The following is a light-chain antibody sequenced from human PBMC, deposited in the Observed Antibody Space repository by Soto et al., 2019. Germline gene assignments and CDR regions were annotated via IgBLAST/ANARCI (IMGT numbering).Light chain of an antibody. CDR3: QKYNSYLWT. CDR1: QSISGW. CDR2: DAS. J-gene: IGKJ1*01. V-gene: IGKV1-5*01. Sequence: DIQMTQSPTTLSASVGDRITITCRASQSISGWLAWYQQKPGKAPKLLIYDASSLESGVPSRFSGSGSGTEFTLTISSLQPDDFATYYCQKYNSYLWTFGQGTKVDIK.